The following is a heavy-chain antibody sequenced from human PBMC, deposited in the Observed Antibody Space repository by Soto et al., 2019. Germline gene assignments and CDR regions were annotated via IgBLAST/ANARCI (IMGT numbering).Heavy chain of an antibody. V-gene: IGHV1-69*13. CDR3: AISVVPAATYYYYGMDV. J-gene: IGHJ6*02. Sequence: SVKVSCKASGGTFSSYAISWVRQAPGQGLEWMGGIIPIFGTANYAQKFQGRVTITADESTSTAYMELSSLRSEDTAVYYCAISVVPAATYYYYGMDVWGQGTTVTVSS. D-gene: IGHD2-2*01. CDR2: IIPIFGTA. CDR1: GGTFSSYA.